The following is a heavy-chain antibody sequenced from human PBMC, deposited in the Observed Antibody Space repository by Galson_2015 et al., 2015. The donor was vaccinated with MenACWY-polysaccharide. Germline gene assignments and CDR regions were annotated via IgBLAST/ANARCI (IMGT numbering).Heavy chain of an antibody. D-gene: IGHD1-14*01. Sequence: SLRLSCAASGFTFSDYTLNWVRQAPGKGLEWLSHISSGSRIVYYADSVRGRFTISRDNAKNSLYLQMNSLRVEGTAVYYCVRARYLDVWGRGTTVTVSS. CDR3: VRARYLDV. J-gene: IGHJ6*02. CDR2: ISSGSRIV. CDR1: GFTFSDYT. V-gene: IGHV3-48*01.